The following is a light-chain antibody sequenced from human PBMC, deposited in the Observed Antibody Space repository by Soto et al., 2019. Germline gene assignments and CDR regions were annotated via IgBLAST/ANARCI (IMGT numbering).Light chain of an antibody. Sequence: VLTQSPGTLSLSPRGREALSRRASQSVSSSYLAWYQQKPGQAPRLLIFGASNRAAGIPDRFSGSGSGTDFTLTISRLEPEDFAVYYCQQYDNSPLTFGGGTKVDI. CDR1: QSVSSSY. J-gene: IGKJ4*01. V-gene: IGKV3-20*01. CDR2: GAS. CDR3: QQYDNSPLT.